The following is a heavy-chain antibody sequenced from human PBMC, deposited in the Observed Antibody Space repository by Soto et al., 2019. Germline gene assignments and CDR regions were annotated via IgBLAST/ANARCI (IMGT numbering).Heavy chain of an antibody. CDR2: IYYSGST. V-gene: IGHV4-30-4*01. CDR3: ASISGSFGYGMDV. D-gene: IGHD1-26*01. J-gene: IGHJ6*02. Sequence: SETLSLTCTVSGGSISSGDYYWSWIRQPPGKGLEWIGYIYYSGSTYYNPSLKSRVTISVDTSKNQFSLKLSSVTAADTAVYYCASISGSFGYGMDVWGQGTTVTVSS. CDR1: GGSISSGDYY.